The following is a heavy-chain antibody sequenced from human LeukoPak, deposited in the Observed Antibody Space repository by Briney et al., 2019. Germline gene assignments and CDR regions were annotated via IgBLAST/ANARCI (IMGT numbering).Heavy chain of an antibody. CDR3: ASLSTVTTFDY. CDR2: INSDGSST. D-gene: IGHD4-17*01. V-gene: IGHV3-74*01. CDR1: GFTFSYYW. Sequence: GGSLRLSCAAPGFTFSYYWMHWVRQAPGKGLVWVSRINSDGSSTSYADSVKGRFTISRDNAKNTLYLQMNSLRAEDTAVYYCASLSTVTTFDYWGQGTLVTVSS. J-gene: IGHJ4*02.